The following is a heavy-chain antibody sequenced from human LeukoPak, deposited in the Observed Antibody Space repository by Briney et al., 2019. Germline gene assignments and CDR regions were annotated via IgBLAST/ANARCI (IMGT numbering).Heavy chain of an antibody. D-gene: IGHD5-12*01. J-gene: IGHJ5*02. Sequence: GRSLRLSCAASGFTFDDYAMHWVCQSPGKGLEGVSGISWNSGNIGYADSVKGRCTISRDNAKTSLHLHMKGLSAEHKALYYCVKDIVPTIHPISAASWGKGTLVTVSS. CDR1: GFTFDDYA. CDR2: ISWNSGNI. CDR3: VKDIVPTIHPISAAS. V-gene: IGHV3-9*01.